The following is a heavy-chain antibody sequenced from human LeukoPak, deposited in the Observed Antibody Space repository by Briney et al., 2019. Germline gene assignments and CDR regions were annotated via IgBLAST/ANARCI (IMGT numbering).Heavy chain of an antibody. Sequence: ASVKVSCKASGYAFTSYYMHWVRQAPGQGLEWMGIINPSGGSTSYAQKFQGRVTMTRDTSTSTVYMELSSLRSEDTAVYYCARDQGVNYWFDPWGQGTLVTVSS. CDR1: GYAFTSYY. V-gene: IGHV1-46*01. D-gene: IGHD1-7*01. J-gene: IGHJ5*02. CDR3: ARDQGVNYWFDP. CDR2: INPSGGST.